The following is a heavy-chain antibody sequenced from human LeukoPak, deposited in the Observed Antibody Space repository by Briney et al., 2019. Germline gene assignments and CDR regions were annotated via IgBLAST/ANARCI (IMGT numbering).Heavy chain of an antibody. D-gene: IGHD3-3*01. CDR2: INHSGST. Sequence: KSSETLSLTCAVYGGSFSGYYWSWIRQPPGKGLEWIGEINHSGSTNYNPSLQSRVTISVDTSKNQFSLKLSSVTAADTAVYYCATLAPPPYYDFWSGYFTAFDYWGQGTLVTVSS. V-gene: IGHV4-34*01. CDR1: GGSFSGYY. CDR3: ATLAPPPYYDFWSGYFTAFDY. J-gene: IGHJ4*02.